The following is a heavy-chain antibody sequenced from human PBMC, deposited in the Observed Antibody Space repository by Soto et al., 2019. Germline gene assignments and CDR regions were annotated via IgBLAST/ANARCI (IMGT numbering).Heavy chain of an antibody. D-gene: IGHD3-10*01. Sequence: ASETLSLTCTVSGGSISSSSYYWGWIRQPPGKGLEWIGSIYYSGSTYYNPSLKSRVTISVDTSKNQFSLKLSSVTAADTAVYYCARLAYYYGSGVDYWGQGTLVTVSS. CDR1: GGSISSSSYY. CDR3: ARLAYYYGSGVDY. V-gene: IGHV4-39*01. J-gene: IGHJ4*02. CDR2: IYYSGST.